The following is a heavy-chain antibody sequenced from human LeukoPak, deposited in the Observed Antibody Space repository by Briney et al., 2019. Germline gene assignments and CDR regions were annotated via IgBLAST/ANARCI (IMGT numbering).Heavy chain of an antibody. D-gene: IGHD5-24*01. J-gene: IGHJ3*02. CDR3: ARTPPNYSGDASDI. V-gene: IGHV3-7*01. CDR1: GFTFSSYG. CDR2: IKQDGSER. Sequence: GGSLRLSCAASGFTFSSYGMHWVRQAPGKGLEWVANIKQDGSERYYVDSVKGRFTLSRDNAKNSLYLQMNSLRAEDTAVYYCARTPPNYSGDASDIWGQGTMVTVSS.